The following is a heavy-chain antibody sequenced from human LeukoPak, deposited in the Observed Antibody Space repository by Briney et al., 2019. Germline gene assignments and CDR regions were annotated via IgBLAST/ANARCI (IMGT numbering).Heavy chain of an antibody. Sequence: SETLSPTCTVSGGSISSSSYYWGWIRQPPGKGLEWIGSIYYSGSTYYNPSLKSRVTISVDTSKNQFSLKLSSVTAADTAVYYCAREEPSSSWTHLDYWGQGTLVTVSS. J-gene: IGHJ4*02. CDR2: IYYSGST. D-gene: IGHD6-13*01. CDR1: GGSISSSSYY. CDR3: AREEPSSSWTHLDY. V-gene: IGHV4-39*02.